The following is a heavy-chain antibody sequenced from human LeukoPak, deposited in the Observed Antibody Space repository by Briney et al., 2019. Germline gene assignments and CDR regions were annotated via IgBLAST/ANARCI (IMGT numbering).Heavy chain of an antibody. J-gene: IGHJ1*01. CDR1: GYTFTSYY. CDR3: ARDSGTVTPMNAEYFQH. V-gene: IGHV1-46*01. Sequence: ASVKVSCKASGYTFTSYYMHWVRQAPGQGLEWMGIINPSGGSTSYAQKFQGRATMTRDTSTSTVYMELSSLRSEDTAVYYCARDSGTVTPMNAEYFQHWGQGTLVTVSS. CDR2: INPSGGST. D-gene: IGHD4-17*01.